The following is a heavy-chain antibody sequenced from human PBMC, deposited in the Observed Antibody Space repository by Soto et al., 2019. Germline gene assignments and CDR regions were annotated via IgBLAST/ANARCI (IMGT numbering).Heavy chain of an antibody. CDR3: ASPKIAFYNWFDP. CDR2: IYYSGST. Sequence: SATLFPTCTFSCGSIRSSRSYWGWIRQPPGKGLEWIGSIYYSGSTYYNPSLKSRVTISVDTSKNQFSLKLSSVTAADTAVYYCASPKIAFYNWFDPWGQGTLVTIS. D-gene: IGHD3-3*02. CDR1: CGSIRSSRSY. V-gene: IGHV4-39*01. J-gene: IGHJ5*02.